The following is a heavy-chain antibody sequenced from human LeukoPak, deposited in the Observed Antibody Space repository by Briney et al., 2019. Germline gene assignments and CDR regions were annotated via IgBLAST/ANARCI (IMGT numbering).Heavy chain of an antibody. J-gene: IGHJ4*02. CDR3: AKDRHYYDSGGYYGYFDY. CDR2: ISYDGNNK. V-gene: IGHV3-30*18. CDR1: GFTFSSYA. Sequence: GGSLRLSCAASGFTFSSYAMHWVRQAPGKGLEWVAIISYDGNNKYYADSVKGRFTISRDNSKNTLYLQMNSLRAEDTAVYYCAKDRHYYDSGGYYGYFDYWGQGTLVTVSS. D-gene: IGHD3-22*01.